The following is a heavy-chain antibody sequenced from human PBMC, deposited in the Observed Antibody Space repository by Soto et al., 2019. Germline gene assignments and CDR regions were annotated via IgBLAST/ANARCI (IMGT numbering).Heavy chain of an antibody. CDR3: ASSMMDILTSDY. CDR2: IIPILGIA. CDR1: GGTFSSYT. Sequence: QVQLVQSGAEVKKPGSSVKVSCKASGGTFSSYTISWVRQAPGQGLEWMGRIIPILGIANYAQKFQGRVTITADKSTSTAYMELSSLRSEDTAVYYCASSMMDILTSDYWGQGTLVTVSS. D-gene: IGHD3-9*01. J-gene: IGHJ4*02. V-gene: IGHV1-69*02.